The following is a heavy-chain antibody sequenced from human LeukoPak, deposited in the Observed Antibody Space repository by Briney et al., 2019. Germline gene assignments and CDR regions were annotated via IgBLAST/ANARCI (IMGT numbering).Heavy chain of an antibody. CDR1: GGSISSYY. Sequence: SETLSLTCTVSGGSISSYYWSWIRQPPGKGLELIGYIYYSGSTNYNPSLKSRVTISVDTSKNQFSLKLSSVTAADTAVYYCAAGAAQGAFDIWGQGTMVTVSS. J-gene: IGHJ3*02. CDR3: AAGAAQGAFDI. D-gene: IGHD1-26*01. V-gene: IGHV4-59*01. CDR2: IYYSGST.